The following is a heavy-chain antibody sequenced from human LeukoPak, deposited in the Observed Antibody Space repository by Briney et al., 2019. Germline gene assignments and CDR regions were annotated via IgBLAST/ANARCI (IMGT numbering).Heavy chain of an antibody. CDR1: GASMNCHY. D-gene: IGHD3-3*01. CDR2: ISDSGST. CDR3: ARVFRGAVTSNWFDP. V-gene: IGHV4-59*11. J-gene: IGHJ5*02. Sequence: SETLSLTCSVSGASMNCHYWTWIPLSPGKGLEWIGYISDSGSTSYNPSLRSRVVVALEASKTEFSLRLNSVTVADTAVYYFARVFRGAVTSNWFDPWGQGTLVTVSS.